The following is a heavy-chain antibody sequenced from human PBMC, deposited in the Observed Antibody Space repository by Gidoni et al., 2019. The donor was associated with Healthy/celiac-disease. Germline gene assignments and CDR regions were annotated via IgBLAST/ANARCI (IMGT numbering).Heavy chain of an antibody. J-gene: IGHJ3*02. CDR1: GYTFTGYY. V-gene: IGHV1-2*04. CDR3: ARGGRTYYDFWSGMFMDAFDI. Sequence: QVQLVQSGAEVKKPGASVKVSCKASGYTFTGYYMHWLRQAPGQGLEWMGWSKPNSGGTNYAQKFQGWVTMTRDTSSSTAYMELSRLRSDDTAVYYCARGGRTYYDFWSGMFMDAFDIWGQGTMVTVSS. CDR2: SKPNSGGT. D-gene: IGHD3-3*01.